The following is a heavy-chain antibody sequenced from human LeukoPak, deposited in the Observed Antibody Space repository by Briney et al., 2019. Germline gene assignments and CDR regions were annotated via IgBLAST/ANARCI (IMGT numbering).Heavy chain of an antibody. J-gene: IGHJ6*03. D-gene: IGHD2-2*01. V-gene: IGHV5-51*01. CDR3: ARRVSNQLLGDYMDV. CDR1: GYGFTSYW. CDR2: IYPGDSDT. Sequence: PGESLKISCKGSGYGFTSYWIGWVRQMPGKGVEWMGIIYPGDSDTRYSPSFQGQVTISADKSISTAYLQWSSLKASDTAMYYCARRVSNQLLGDYMDVWGKGTTVTVSS.